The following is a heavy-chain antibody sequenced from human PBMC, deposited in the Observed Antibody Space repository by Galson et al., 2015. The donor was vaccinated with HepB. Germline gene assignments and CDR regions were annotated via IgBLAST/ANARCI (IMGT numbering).Heavy chain of an antibody. J-gene: IGHJ4*02. CDR1: GGSISSSNW. V-gene: IGHV4-4*02. D-gene: IGHD3-3*01. CDR2: IYHSGST. Sequence: LSLTCAVSGGSISSSNWWSWVRQPPGKGLEWIGEIYHSGSTNYNPSLKSRVTISVDTSKNQFSLKLSSVTAADTAVYYCARGSFWSGYSYWGQGTLVTVSS. CDR3: ARGSFWSGYSY.